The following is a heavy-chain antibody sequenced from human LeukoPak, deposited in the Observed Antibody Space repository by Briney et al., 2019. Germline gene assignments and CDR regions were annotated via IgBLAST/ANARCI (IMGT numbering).Heavy chain of an antibody. J-gene: IGHJ4*02. Sequence: GSLRLSCAASGFTLNTYAMHWVRQAPGRGLEWVAVISYDSSNYYYTDSVKGRFTISRDNSKNTLYLQMNSLRAEDTAVYYCAKDCVVVPAAMCGDFDYWGQGTLVTVSS. CDR2: ISYDSSNY. CDR1: GFTLNTYA. D-gene: IGHD2-2*01. V-gene: IGHV3-30-3*01. CDR3: AKDCVVVPAAMCGDFDY.